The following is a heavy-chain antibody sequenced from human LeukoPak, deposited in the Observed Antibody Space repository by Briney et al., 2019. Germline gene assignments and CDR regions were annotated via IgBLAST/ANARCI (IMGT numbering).Heavy chain of an antibody. Sequence: ASVKVSCKASGYTFTSYYMHWVRQAPGQGLEWMGIINPSGGSTSYAQKFQGRVTMTRDTSTSTAYMELSSLRSEDTAVYYCARDFCTCSSTSCYCVMDVWGQGTTVTVSS. CDR1: GYTFTSYY. CDR2: INPSGGST. CDR3: ARDFCTCSSTSCYCVMDV. J-gene: IGHJ6*02. V-gene: IGHV1-46*01. D-gene: IGHD2-2*01.